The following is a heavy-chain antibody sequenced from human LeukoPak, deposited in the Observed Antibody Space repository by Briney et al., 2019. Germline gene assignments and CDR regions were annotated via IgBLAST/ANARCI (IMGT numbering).Heavy chain of an antibody. CDR3: ARGEYSSGYPYRLDS. CDR1: GSTFSDYH. V-gene: IGHV1-2*02. D-gene: IGHD3-3*01. CDR2: TNPKSGDA. Sequence: ASVKVSCKASGSTFSDYHINWVRQASGQGPEWMGWTNPKSGDASYNQAFQGRVTMTRDTSISTAYMELNRLRSDDTAMYYCARGEYSSGYPYRLDSWGQGTLVTVSS. J-gene: IGHJ4*02.